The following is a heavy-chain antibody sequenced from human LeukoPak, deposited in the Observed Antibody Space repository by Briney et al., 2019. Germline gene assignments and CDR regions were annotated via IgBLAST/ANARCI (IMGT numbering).Heavy chain of an antibody. J-gene: IGHJ3*02. V-gene: IGHV3-11*04. CDR1: GFTFSDYY. CDR2: ISSSGSTI. D-gene: IGHD2-2*03. CDR3: ARDGYCSSTSCYLSAFDI. Sequence: GGSLRLSCAASGFTFSDYYISWIRQAPGKGLEWVSYISSSGSTIYYADSVKGRFTISRDNAKNSLYLQMNSLRAEDTAVYYCARDGYCSSTSCYLSAFDIWGQGTMVTVSS.